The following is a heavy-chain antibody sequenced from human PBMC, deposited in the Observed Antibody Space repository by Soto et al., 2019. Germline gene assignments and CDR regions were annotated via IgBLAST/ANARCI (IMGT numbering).Heavy chain of an antibody. V-gene: IGHV3-11*01. CDR1: GFTFSDYH. J-gene: IGHJ4*02. CDR3: AAATGPFFDY. CDR2: ISGRGSTI. D-gene: IGHD2-15*01. Sequence: QVQLVESGGGLVQPGGSLRLSCAASGFTFSDYHMSWIRQAPGKGLEWVSYISGRGSTIQYADSVKGRLTISSDNAKNSLYLQMNSLRAEDTAMYYCAAATGPFFDYWGQGTLVTVSS.